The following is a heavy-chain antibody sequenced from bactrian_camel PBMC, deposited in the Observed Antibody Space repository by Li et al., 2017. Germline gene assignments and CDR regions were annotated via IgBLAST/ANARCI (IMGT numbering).Heavy chain of an antibody. CDR1: RASRRGDA. CDR3: AAGLPVGGWGALRQTNYNL. CDR2: VNSGGGTT. J-gene: IGHJ4*01. Sequence: DVQLVESGGGTVQAGGSLRLSCSGFRASRRGDAVAWFRQGPGKGLEWVSAVNSGGGTTYYGDSVKGRFTISRDNAKNTVYLQMDSLKPEDTGMYYCAAGLPVGGWGALRQTNYNLWGQGTQVTVS. D-gene: IGHD2*01. V-gene: IGHV3S40*01.